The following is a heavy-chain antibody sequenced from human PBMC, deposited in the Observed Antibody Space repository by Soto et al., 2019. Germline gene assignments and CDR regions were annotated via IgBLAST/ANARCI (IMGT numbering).Heavy chain of an antibody. J-gene: IGHJ2*01. D-gene: IGHD6-19*01. V-gene: IGHV3-30*18. Sequence: QVQLVESGGGVVQPGRSLRLSCAASGFTFSSYGMHWVRQAPGKGLEWVAVISYDGSNKYYADSVKGRFTISRDNSKNTLYLQMNSLRAEDTAVYYCAKDQRGWTFYWYFDLWGRGTLVTVSS. CDR1: GFTFSSYG. CDR3: AKDQRGWTFYWYFDL. CDR2: ISYDGSNK.